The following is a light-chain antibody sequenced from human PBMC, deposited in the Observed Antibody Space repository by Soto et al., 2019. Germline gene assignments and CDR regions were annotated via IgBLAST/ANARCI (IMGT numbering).Light chain of an antibody. Sequence: DIQMTQSPSTLSASVGDRVTITCGAGQRISTWLAWYQQKPGKAPNLLMYRASILQTGVPSRFSGSGSGTEFTLIFSSLQPDDFATYYCEQYAAYPLTFGGGTKVEI. CDR2: RAS. CDR3: EQYAAYPLT. CDR1: QRISTW. V-gene: IGKV1-5*03. J-gene: IGKJ4*01.